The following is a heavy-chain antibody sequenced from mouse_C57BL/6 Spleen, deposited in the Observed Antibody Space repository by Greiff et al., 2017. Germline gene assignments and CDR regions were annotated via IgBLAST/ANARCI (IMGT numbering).Heavy chain of an antibody. D-gene: IGHD2-4*01. CDR1: GYTFTSYW. V-gene: IGHV1-64*01. Sequence: QVQLQQPGAELVKPGASVKLSCKASGYTFTSYWMHWVKQRPGQGLEWIGMIHPNSGSTNYNEKFKSKATLTVDKSSSTAYMQLSSLTSEDSAVYYCARDYYDYGYAMDYWGQGTSVTGSS. J-gene: IGHJ4*01. CDR2: IHPNSGST. CDR3: ARDYYDYGYAMDY.